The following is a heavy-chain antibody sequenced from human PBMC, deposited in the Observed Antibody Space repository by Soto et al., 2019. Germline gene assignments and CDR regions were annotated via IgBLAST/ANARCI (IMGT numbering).Heavy chain of an antibody. D-gene: IGHD2-2*02. J-gene: IGHJ4*02. V-gene: IGHV4-59*01. CDR3: ARRYRDSFDY. CDR1: GGSISSYY. CDR2: IYYSGST. Sequence: SETLSLTCTVSGGSISSYYWSWIRHPPGKGLEWIGYIYYSGSTNYNPSLKSRVTISVDTSKNQFSLKLSSVTAADTAVYYCARRYRDSFDYWGQGTLVPASS.